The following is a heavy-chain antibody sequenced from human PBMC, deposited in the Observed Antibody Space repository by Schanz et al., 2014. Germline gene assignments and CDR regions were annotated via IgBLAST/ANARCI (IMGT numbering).Heavy chain of an antibody. CDR1: GYSFTTYG. J-gene: IGHJ6*02. CDR2: IIPILDKT. CDR3: AKVDRTRYYAMDV. V-gene: IGHV1-69*04. Sequence: QVQLVQSAPEVKKPGASVKVSCKASGYSFTTYGLNWVRQAPGQGPEWMGRIIPILDKTNYAQKFQGRVTMTADKSTSTVYMEVSGLRSEDTAVYYCAKVDRTRYYAMDVWGQGTTGTVSS. D-gene: IGHD3-9*01.